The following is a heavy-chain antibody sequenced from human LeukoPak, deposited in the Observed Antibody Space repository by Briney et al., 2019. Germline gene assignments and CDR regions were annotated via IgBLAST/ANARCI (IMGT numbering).Heavy chain of an antibody. D-gene: IGHD1-26*01. V-gene: IGHV5-51*01. CDR1: GYSINNYW. CDR3: ATYHSGTSGDWFDP. Sequence: GESLKISCKGSGYSINNYWIGWVRQMPGKGLEGMGIIYPEISETRYSPSFQGQVTISADKSISTAYLQWSSLKTSDTAIYYCATYHSGTSGDWFDPWGQGTLVTVSS. CDR2: IYPEISET. J-gene: IGHJ5*02.